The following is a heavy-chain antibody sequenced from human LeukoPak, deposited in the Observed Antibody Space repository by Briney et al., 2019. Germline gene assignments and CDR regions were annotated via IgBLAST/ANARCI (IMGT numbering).Heavy chain of an antibody. D-gene: IGHD3-22*01. V-gene: IGHV3-74*01. CDR1: GFTFSNYW. CDR2: VNRDGGST. CDR3: ARGFDSSGEDY. J-gene: IGHJ4*02. Sequence: TGGSLRLSCAASGFTFSNYWMHWVRQAPGKGLVWVSRVNRDGGSTGYADSVKGRFAISRDNAKNTLYLQMSGVRAEDTAVYYSARGFDSSGEDYWGQGTLVTVSS.